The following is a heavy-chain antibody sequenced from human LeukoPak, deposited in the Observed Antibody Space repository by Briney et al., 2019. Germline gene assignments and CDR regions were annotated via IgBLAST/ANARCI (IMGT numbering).Heavy chain of an antibody. J-gene: IGHJ2*01. CDR2: LYHSGST. V-gene: IGHV4-38-2*02. Sequence: SETLSLTCTVSGYSISSGYYWGWIRQPPGKGLEWIGSLYHSGSTYYNPSLKSRVTMSVDTSKNQFSLKLSSVTAADTAVYYCARVSSSWYQDWYFDLWGRGTLVTVSS. CDR3: ARVSSSWYQDWYFDL. D-gene: IGHD6-13*01. CDR1: GYSISSGYY.